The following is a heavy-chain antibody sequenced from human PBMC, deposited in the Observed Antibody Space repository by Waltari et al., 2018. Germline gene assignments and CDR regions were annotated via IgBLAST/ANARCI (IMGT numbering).Heavy chain of an antibody. D-gene: IGHD7-27*01. CDR2: IRSTGTYT. Sequence: EVQLVESGGGLVKPGGSLRLSCAASGLTFSSNSMNWVRQAPGKGLEGISSIRSTGTYTHYADSVKGRFTISRDNAKNSLYLQMNSLRAEDTGVYWCATGGWGFYLDNWGQGTLVTFSS. J-gene: IGHJ4*02. CDR1: GLTFSSNS. CDR3: ATGGWGFYLDN. V-gene: IGHV3-21*01.